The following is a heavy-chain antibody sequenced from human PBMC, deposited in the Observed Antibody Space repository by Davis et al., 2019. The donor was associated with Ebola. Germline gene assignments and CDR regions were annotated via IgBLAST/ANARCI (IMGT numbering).Heavy chain of an antibody. D-gene: IGHD2-2*02. Sequence: MPSETLSLTCAVYGGSFSGYYWSWIRQPPGKGLEWIGEINHSGSTNYNPSLKSRVTISVDTSKNQFSLKLSSVTAADTAVYYCAREGRDCSSTSCYNSWFDPWGQGTLVTVSS. CDR1: GGSFSGYY. J-gene: IGHJ5*02. CDR3: AREGRDCSSTSCYNSWFDP. V-gene: IGHV4-34*01. CDR2: INHSGST.